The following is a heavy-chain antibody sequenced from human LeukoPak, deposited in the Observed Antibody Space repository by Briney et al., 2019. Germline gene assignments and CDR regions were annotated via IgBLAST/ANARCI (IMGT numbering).Heavy chain of an antibody. CDR3: AGGRDGYNLNFYYMDV. CDR2: IYYSGNT. D-gene: IGHD5-24*01. Sequence: SETLSLTCTVSGGSISDYYWTWIRQPPGKGLEWIGHIYYSGNTIYNPSLKSRVTISVDTSKNQFSLKLTSVTTADTAVYYCAGGRDGYNLNFYYMDVWGEGTTVTVSS. CDR1: GGSISDYY. V-gene: IGHV4-59*01. J-gene: IGHJ6*03.